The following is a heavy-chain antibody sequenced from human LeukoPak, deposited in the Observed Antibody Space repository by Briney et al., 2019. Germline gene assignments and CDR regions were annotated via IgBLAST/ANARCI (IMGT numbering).Heavy chain of an antibody. CDR1: GGSISSGDFY. Sequence: SETLSLTCPVSGGSISSGDFYWSWIRQPPGKGLEWIGYFFYSGSTYYNPSLRSRLTISVDTSKSQFSLRLSSVTAADTAVYYCARATYGDNRWFDPWGQGTLVTVSS. CDR2: FFYSGST. CDR3: ARATYGDNRWFDP. J-gene: IGHJ5*02. V-gene: IGHV4-30-4*01. D-gene: IGHD4-17*01.